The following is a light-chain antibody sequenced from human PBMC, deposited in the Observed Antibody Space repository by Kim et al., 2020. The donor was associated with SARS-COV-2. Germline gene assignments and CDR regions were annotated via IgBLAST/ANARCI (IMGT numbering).Light chain of an antibody. CDR2: GKN. V-gene: IGLV3-19*01. Sequence: ALGQTVRITCQGDSLRSYYATWYQKKPGQAPILVIYGKNNRPSGIPDRFSGSSSGNTASLTITGTQAGDEADYYCNSRDSNENVFFGGGTQLTVL. J-gene: IGLJ2*01. CDR1: SLRSYY. CDR3: NSRDSNENVF.